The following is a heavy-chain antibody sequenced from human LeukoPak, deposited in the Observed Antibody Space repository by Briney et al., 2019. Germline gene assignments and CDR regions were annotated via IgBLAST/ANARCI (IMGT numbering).Heavy chain of an antibody. D-gene: IGHD2-15*01. CDR3: ANFIGYCSGGSCYRGALGY. V-gene: IGHV4-34*01. J-gene: IGHJ4*02. Sequence: PSETLSLTCAVYGGSFSGYYWSWIRQPPGKGLEWIGEINHSGSTNYNPSLKSRVTISVDTSKNQFSLKLSSVTAADTAAYYCANFIGYCSGGSCYRGALGYWGQGTLVTVSS. CDR2: INHSGST. CDR1: GGSFSGYY.